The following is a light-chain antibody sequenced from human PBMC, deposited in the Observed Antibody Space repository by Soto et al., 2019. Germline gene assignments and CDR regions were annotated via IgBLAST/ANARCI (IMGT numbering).Light chain of an antibody. CDR2: DAS. CDR1: HDITSY. Sequence: DIQMPQSPSSLSASVGDRVTITCQASHDITSYLNWYQHKPGKAPKLLIYDASILEAGVPSRFSGSGSGTDFSFTISSLQPEDDATYYCQKCDYLPIFGPGTTVDFK. J-gene: IGKJ3*01. V-gene: IGKV1-33*01. CDR3: QKCDYLPI.